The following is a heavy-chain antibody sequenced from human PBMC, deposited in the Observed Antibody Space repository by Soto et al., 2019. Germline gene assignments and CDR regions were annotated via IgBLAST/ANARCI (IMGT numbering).Heavy chain of an antibody. CDR3: ARMDYDFWKNYYYGMDV. CDR1: GFSIGSTY. CDR2: VYTGGST. D-gene: IGHD3-3*01. Sequence: GGSLRLSCAASGFSIGSTYMNWVRQAPGKGLEWVSVVYTGGSTYYADSVRGRFTISRDNSRNTLYLQMNSLRAEDTAVYYCARMDYDFWKNYYYGMDVWGQGTTVTAP. J-gene: IGHJ6*02. V-gene: IGHV3-53*01.